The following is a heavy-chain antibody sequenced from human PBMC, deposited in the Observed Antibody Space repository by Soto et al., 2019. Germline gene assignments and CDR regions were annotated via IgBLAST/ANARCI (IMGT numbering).Heavy chain of an antibody. Sequence: QVQLVQSGAEVKKPGSSVKVSCKASGGTFSSYAISWVRQAPGQGLEWMGGLIPIFGTANYAQKFQGRATITADESTSTDYMELSSLKSEDTAVYYCAREGASGSHIGYWGQGTLVIVSS. J-gene: IGHJ4*02. CDR3: AREGASGSHIGY. CDR2: LIPIFGTA. D-gene: IGHD3-22*01. CDR1: GGTFSSYA. V-gene: IGHV1-69*01.